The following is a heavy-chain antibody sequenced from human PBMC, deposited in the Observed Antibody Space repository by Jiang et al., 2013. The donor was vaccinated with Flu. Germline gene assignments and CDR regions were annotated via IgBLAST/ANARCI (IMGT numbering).Heavy chain of an antibody. CDR1: GYTFTSYY. J-gene: IGHJ6*02. Sequence: GAEVKKPGASVKVSCKASGYTFTSYYMHWVRQAPGQGLEWMGIINPSGGSTSYAQKFQGRVTMTRDTSTSTVYMELSSLRSEDTAVYYCARDQTYRAYYDITKHFYYYYGMDVWGQGTTVTVSS. V-gene: IGHV1-46*03. D-gene: IGHD3-9*01. CDR2: INPSGGST. CDR3: ARDQTYRAYYDITKHFYYYYGMDV.